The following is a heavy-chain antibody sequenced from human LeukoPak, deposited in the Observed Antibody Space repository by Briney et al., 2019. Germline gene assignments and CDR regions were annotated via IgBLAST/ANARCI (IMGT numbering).Heavy chain of an antibody. CDR3: ARDIREVGESHYSDY. CDR2: IHYSGST. V-gene: IGHV4-59*01. J-gene: IGHJ4*02. CDR1: GISITTYY. D-gene: IGHD1-26*01. Sequence: PSETLSLTCTVSGISITTYYWSWIQQPPGKGLEWIGLIHYSGSTTYNPSLKSRVTISIDTSKNQFSLHLSSVTAADTAVYYCARDIREVGESHYSDYWGQGILVTVTS.